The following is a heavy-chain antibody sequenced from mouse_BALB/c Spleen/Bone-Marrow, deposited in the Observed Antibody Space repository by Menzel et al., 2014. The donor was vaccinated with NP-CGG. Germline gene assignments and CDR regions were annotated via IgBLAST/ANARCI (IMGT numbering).Heavy chain of an antibody. CDR3: ARHAYYDQTEVSFVY. V-gene: IGHV5-9-2*01. CDR1: GFTFSNYG. CDR2: ISGGGSYT. D-gene: IGHD2-4*01. J-gene: IGHJ3*01. Sequence: EVKLMESGGGLVKSGGSLKLSCAASGFTFSNYGMSWVRQTPEKRLEWVATISGGGSYTFYSDSVKGRFTISRDNAKNNLYLQLSSLRSEDTALYYCARHAYYDQTEVSFVYWGQGTLVTDSA.